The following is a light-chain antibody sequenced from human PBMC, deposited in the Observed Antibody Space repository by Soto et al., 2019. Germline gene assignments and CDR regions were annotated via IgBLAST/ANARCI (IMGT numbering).Light chain of an antibody. J-gene: IGKJ1*01. CDR2: AAS. Sequence: DIQMTQSPSSLSASVGDRVTITCRASQGISNYLAWYQQKPGKVPKLLIYAASTLQSGVPSRFSGSGSGTDFTLTISSLPPEDVATYYCQKYNSALWTFGQGTKVEIK. CDR1: QGISNY. CDR3: QKYNSALWT. V-gene: IGKV1-27*01.